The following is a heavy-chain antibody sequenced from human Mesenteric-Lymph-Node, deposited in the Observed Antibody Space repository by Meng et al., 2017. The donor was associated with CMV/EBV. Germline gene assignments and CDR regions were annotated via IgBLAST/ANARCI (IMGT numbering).Heavy chain of an antibody. CDR3: AHSSGIAAAGPFYFDY. J-gene: IGHJ4*02. CDR2: IYWDDDK. D-gene: IGHD6-13*01. CDR1: GFSLRTRGVG. V-gene: IGHV2-5*02. Sequence: HITLKESGPTLVKPTQTLTRTCPFSGFSLRTRGVGVGWIRPPPGKALEWLALIYWDDDKRYSPSLKSRLTITKDTSKNQVVLTMTNMDPXDTATYYCAHSSGIAAAGPFYFDYWGQGTLVTVSS.